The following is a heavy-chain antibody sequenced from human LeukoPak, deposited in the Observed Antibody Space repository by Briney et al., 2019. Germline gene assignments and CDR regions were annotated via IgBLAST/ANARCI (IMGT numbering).Heavy chain of an antibody. CDR2: ISAYNGNA. V-gene: IGHV1-18*04. J-gene: IGHJ6*02. CDR1: ENTFTNYY. D-gene: IGHD3-9*01. CDR3: ARNHYYDILTGYVTYGMDV. Sequence: ASVKVSCKASENTFTNYYMHWVRQAPGQGLEWMGWISAYNGNANYAQRFQGRVTTTTDTPTSTAYMELRSLRSDDTAVYYCARNHYYDILTGYVTYGMDVWGQGTTVTVSS.